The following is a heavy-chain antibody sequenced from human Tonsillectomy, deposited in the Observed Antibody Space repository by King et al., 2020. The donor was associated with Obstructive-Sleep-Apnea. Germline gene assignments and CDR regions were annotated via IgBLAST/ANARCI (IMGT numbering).Heavy chain of an antibody. J-gene: IGHJ4*02. V-gene: IGHV3-48*04. Sequence: VQLVESGGGLVQPGGSLRLSCAASGFTFSSYSMNWVRQAPGKGLEWVAHISSSSSTMYYADSVKGRFTISRDNARNSLYLQMNSLRVEDTAVYYCARDLYGDYIHDYWGQGTLVTVSS. D-gene: IGHD4-17*01. CDR3: ARDLYGDYIHDY. CDR2: ISSSSSTM. CDR1: GFTFSSYS.